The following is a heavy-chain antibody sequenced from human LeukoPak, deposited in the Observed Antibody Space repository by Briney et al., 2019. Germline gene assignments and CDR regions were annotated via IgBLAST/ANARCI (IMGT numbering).Heavy chain of an antibody. D-gene: IGHD2-21*02. CDR2: ISSSSSYI. V-gene: IGHV3-21*04. J-gene: IGHJ3*02. CDR3: ARDEGDITGAFDI. CDR1: GFTFSSYS. Sequence: GGSLRLSCAASGFTFSSYSMNWVRQAPGKGLEWVSSISSSSSYIYYADSVKGRFTISRDNAKNSLYLQMNSLRAEDTALYYCARDEGDITGAFDIWGQGTMVTVSS.